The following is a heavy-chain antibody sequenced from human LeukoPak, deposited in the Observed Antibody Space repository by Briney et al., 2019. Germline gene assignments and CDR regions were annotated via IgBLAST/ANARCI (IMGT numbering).Heavy chain of an antibody. Sequence: ASVKVSCKASGYSFTSYGLTWVRQVPGQGLEWMGWISGYNGNTNYAQKFQGRVSMTTDTPATTLYMELRTLTSDDTAVYYCARGGLRTYLDYWGQGTLVTVSS. CDR1: GYSFTSYG. D-gene: IGHD4-17*01. V-gene: IGHV1-18*01. CDR3: ARGGLRTYLDY. CDR2: ISGYNGNT. J-gene: IGHJ4*02.